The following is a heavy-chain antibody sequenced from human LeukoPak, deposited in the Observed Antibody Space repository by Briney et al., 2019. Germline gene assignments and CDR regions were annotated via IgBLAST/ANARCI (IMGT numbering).Heavy chain of an antibody. J-gene: IGHJ6*03. CDR3: TKLRSYTGRGTAGYYMDV. CDR2: ISGGSSSI. CDR1: GFTFSTSS. V-gene: IGHV3-48*01. Sequence: GGSLRLSCVASGFTFSTSSMGWVRQAPGKGLEWVSYISGGSSSIYNADSVKGRFTISRDNAKNSLYLQMNSLRVDDTAVYYCTKLRSYTGRGTAGYYMDVGGKGPTATVPS. D-gene: IGHD1-14*01.